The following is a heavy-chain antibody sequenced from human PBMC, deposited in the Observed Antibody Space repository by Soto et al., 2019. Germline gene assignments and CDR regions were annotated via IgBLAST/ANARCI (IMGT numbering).Heavy chain of an antibody. CDR1: GFTVSSNY. CDR2: IYSGGST. J-gene: IGHJ6*02. CDR3: ASPYDSSGYPYYYYYGMDV. V-gene: IGHV3-53*01. Sequence: EVQLVESGGGLIQPGGSLRLSCAASGFTVSSNYMSWVRQAPGKGLEWVSVIYSGGSTYYADSVKGRFTISRDNSKNTLYLQMNSLRAEDTAVYYCASPYDSSGYPYYYYYGMDVWGQGTTVTVSS. D-gene: IGHD3-22*01.